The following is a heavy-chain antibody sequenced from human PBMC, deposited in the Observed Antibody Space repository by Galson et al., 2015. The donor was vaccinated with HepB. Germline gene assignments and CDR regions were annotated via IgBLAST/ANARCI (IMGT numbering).Heavy chain of an antibody. Sequence: SVKVSCKASGYTFSTYSITWVRQAPGQGLEWMGWISPYNRDTKYARKFQGRVTMTTETFTSTAYMELRSLRSDDTAVYYCARDGGYSSGWDYGMDVWGQGTTVTVSS. CDR2: ISPYNRDT. D-gene: IGHD6-19*01. V-gene: IGHV1-18*01. CDR3: ARDGGYSSGWDYGMDV. CDR1: GYTFSTYS. J-gene: IGHJ6*02.